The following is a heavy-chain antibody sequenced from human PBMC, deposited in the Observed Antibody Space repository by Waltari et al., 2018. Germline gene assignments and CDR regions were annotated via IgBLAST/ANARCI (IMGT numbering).Heavy chain of an antibody. V-gene: IGHV4-59*11. D-gene: IGHD6-13*01. CDR1: GGSISSHY. CDR3: ARDGSSSWHYGFDY. Sequence: QVQLQESGPGLVKPSETLSLTCTVSGGSISSHYWSWIRQPPGKGLDWIGYIYYSGSTTYNPSLKSRVTISVDTSKNQFSLKLSSVTAADTAVYYCARDGSSSWHYGFDYWGQGTLVTVSS. J-gene: IGHJ4*02. CDR2: IYYSGST.